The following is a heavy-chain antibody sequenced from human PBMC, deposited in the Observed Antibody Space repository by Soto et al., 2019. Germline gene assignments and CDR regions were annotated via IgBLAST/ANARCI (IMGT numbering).Heavy chain of an antibody. D-gene: IGHD3-22*01. CDR3: ARGVHYDSSGYYYFY. CDR1: GGTFSTYA. V-gene: IGHV1-69*13. CDR2: ILPLFGTA. Sequence: SVKVSCKASGGTFSTYAIDWVRQAPGQGLEWMGGILPLFGTAKYAQNFQGRITITADESTNTAYMELRSLRSQDTAMYYCARGVHYDSSGYYYFYWGQGTLVTVSS. J-gene: IGHJ4*02.